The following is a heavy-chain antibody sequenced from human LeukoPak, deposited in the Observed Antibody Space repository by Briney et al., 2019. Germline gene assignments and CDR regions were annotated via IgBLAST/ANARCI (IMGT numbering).Heavy chain of an antibody. J-gene: IGHJ5*02. D-gene: IGHD2-2*02. CDR2: IYPGDSHT. CDR1: GYSFPNYW. CDR3: ARGPYAYTSSATLGSYNWFDP. V-gene: IGHV5-51*01. Sequence: GESLKISCKGSGYSFPNYWIGWVRQMPGKGLEWMGIIYPGDSHTRYSPSFQDQVTISVDKSISTAYLQWSSLKASDTAMYYCARGPYAYTSSATLGSYNWFDPWGQGSLVTISS.